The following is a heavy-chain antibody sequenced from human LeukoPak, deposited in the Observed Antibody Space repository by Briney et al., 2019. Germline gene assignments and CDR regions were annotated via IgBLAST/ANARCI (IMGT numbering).Heavy chain of an antibody. CDR2: ISGSGGST. D-gene: IGHD1-1*01. Sequence: TGGSLRLSCAASGFTFSSYEMNWVCQAPGKGLEWVSAISGSGGSTYYADSVKGRFTISRDNSKNTLYLQMNSLRAEDTAVYYCAKDRWTEVDAFDIWGQGTMVTVSS. V-gene: IGHV3-23*01. J-gene: IGHJ3*02. CDR3: AKDRWTEVDAFDI. CDR1: GFTFSSYE.